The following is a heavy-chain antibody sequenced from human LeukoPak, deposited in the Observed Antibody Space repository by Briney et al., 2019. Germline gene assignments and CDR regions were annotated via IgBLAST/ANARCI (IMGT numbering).Heavy chain of an antibody. V-gene: IGHV1-3*01. CDR3: ARSLDAGNPPESGY. J-gene: IGHJ4*02. Sequence: ASVKVSCKASGYTFTSYAMHWVRQAPGQRLEWMGWINAGNGNTKYSQKFHGRVTMTTDTSTSTAYMELRSLRSDDTAVYYCARSLDAGNPPESGYWGQGTLVTVSS. CDR2: INAGNGNT. CDR1: GYTFTSYA. D-gene: IGHD4-23*01.